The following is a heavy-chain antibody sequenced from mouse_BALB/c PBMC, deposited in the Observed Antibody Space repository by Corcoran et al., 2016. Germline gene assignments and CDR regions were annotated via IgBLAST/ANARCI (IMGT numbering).Heavy chain of an antibody. D-gene: IGHD2-13*01. J-gene: IGHJ4*01. Sequence: QIQLVQSGPEQKKPGETVKISCKASGYTFTNYGMNWVKQAPGKGLKWMGWINTYTGEPTYADDFKGRFAFSFETSAITASLHIHNLKNEDTATYFWARRTRTDYYAMDYWGQRTSVTVSS. CDR1: GYTFTNYG. V-gene: IGHV9-3-1*01. CDR2: INTYTGEP. CDR3: ARRTRTDYYAMDY.